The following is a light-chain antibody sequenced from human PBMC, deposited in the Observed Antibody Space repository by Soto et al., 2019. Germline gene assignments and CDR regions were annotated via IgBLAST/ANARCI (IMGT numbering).Light chain of an antibody. CDR2: DDR. V-gene: IGLV3-21*02. CDR1: KIETKT. J-gene: IGLJ2*01. CDR3: QVWDIVTSRRI. Sequence: SYELTQPPSVSVAPGQTASLACGGDKIETKTVHWYQQRPGQAPVLVVYDDRDRPSGIPERFSGSKSGHTATLTISRVEAGDEADYYCQVWDIVTSRRIFGGGTQLTVL.